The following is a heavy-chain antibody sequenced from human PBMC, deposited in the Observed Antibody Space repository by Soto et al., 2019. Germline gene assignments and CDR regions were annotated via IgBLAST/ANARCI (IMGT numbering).Heavy chain of an antibody. CDR3: ARAGLRGCYDSSGYRWVDY. CDR2: ISSSSSYI. D-gene: IGHD3-22*01. Sequence: EVQLVESGGGLVKPGGSLRLSCAASGFTFSSYSMNWVRQAPGKGLEWVSSISSSSSYIYYADSVKGRFTISRDNAKNSLYQQMNSLRAEDTAVYYCARAGLRGCYDSSGYRWVDYWGQGTLVTVSS. CDR1: GFTFSSYS. J-gene: IGHJ4*02. V-gene: IGHV3-21*01.